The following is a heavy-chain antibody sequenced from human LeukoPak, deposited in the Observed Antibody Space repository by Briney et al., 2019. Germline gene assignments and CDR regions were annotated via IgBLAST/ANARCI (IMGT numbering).Heavy chain of an antibody. CDR3: ARGPNKYDGGNSGSAWFDP. CDR1: GYTFTSYD. Sequence: GASVKVSCKASGYTFTSYDINWVRQATGLGPEWMGWMNPNSGNTGCAQKFQGRVTMTRNTSISTAYLELSSLTSEDTAVYYCARGPNKYDGGNSGSAWFDPWGQGSLVTVSS. J-gene: IGHJ5*02. V-gene: IGHV1-8*01. D-gene: IGHD4-23*01. CDR2: MNPNSGNT.